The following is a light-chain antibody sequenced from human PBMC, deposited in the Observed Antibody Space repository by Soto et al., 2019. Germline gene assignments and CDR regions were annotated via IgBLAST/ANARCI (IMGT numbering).Light chain of an antibody. CDR1: QRIITY. V-gene: IGKV1-39*01. J-gene: IGKJ2*01. CDR2: PIS. CDR3: QQSYSTPYS. Sequence: IQMTQSPSSLSASVGDRVTITCRASQRIITYLNWYQQKPGKAPKLLISPISTLQRGVPSRLSGSGSVTDFTLTITGLQPEDFANYYCQQSYSTPYSFGQGTKLEIK.